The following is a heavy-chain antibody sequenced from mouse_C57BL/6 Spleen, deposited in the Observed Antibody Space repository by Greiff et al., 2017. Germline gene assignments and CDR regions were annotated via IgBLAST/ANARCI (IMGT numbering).Heavy chain of an antibody. CDR3: TVYYDYDRY. D-gene: IGHD2-4*01. V-gene: IGHV6-3*01. J-gene: IGHJ2*01. Sequence: DVQLQESGGGLVQPGGSMKLSCVASGFTFSNYWMNWVRQSPEKGLEWVAQIRLKSDNYATHYAESVKGRFTISRDDSKSSVYLQMNNLRAEDTGIYYCTVYYDYDRYWGQGTTLTVSS. CDR1: GFTFSNYW. CDR2: IRLKSDNYAT.